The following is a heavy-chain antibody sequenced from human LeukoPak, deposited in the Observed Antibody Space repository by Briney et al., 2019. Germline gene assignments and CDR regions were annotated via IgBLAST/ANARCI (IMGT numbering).Heavy chain of an antibody. CDR1: GGSISSSSYY. D-gene: IGHD2-2*02. CDR3: ARPHPPFIVVVPAAILD. J-gene: IGHJ4*02. Sequence: SETLSLTCTASGGSISSSSYYWGWIRQPPGKGPEWIGSIYYSGSTYYNPSLKSRVTISVDTSKNQFSLKLSSVTAADTAVYYCARPHPPFIVVVPAAILDWGQGTLVTVSS. CDR2: IYYSGST. V-gene: IGHV4-39*01.